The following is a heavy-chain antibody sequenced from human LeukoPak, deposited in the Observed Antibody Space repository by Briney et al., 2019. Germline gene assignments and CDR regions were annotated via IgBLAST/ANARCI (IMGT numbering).Heavy chain of an antibody. Sequence: SETLSLTCTVSGGSISSYYWSWIRQPPGKGLEWIGYIYYSGSTNYNPSLKSRVTISVDTSKNQFSLKLSSVTAADTAVYYCARQSSGYYSSDAFDIWGQGTMVTVSS. CDR1: GGSISSYY. V-gene: IGHV4-59*01. J-gene: IGHJ3*02. CDR2: IYYSGST. D-gene: IGHD3-22*01. CDR3: ARQSSGYYSSDAFDI.